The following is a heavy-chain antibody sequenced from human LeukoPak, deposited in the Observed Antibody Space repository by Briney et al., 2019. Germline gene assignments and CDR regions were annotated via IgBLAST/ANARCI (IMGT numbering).Heavy chain of an antibody. CDR2: ISAYNGNT. CDR3: ARDDGTTLRHYYYYYYMDG. V-gene: IGHV1-18*01. D-gene: IGHD1-14*01. J-gene: IGHJ6*03. Sequence: ASVKVSCKASGYTFTSYGISWVRQAPGQGLEWMGWISAYNGNTNYVQKLQGRVTMTTDISTSTAYMKLRSLRSDDTAVYYCARDDGTTLRHYYYYYYMDGWGKGTKVTVSS. CDR1: GYTFTSYG.